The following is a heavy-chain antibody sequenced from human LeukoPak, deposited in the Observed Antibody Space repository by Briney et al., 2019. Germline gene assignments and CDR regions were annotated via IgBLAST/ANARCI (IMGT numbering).Heavy chain of an antibody. J-gene: IGHJ4*02. CDR2: INSDGSST. D-gene: IGHD2-15*01. CDR3: ARGYIGYCSGGSCYPLGY. V-gene: IGHV3-74*01. Sequence: GGSLRLSCAASGFTFDDYAMLWVRQAPGKGLVWVSRINSDGSSTSYADSVKGRFTISRDNAKNTLYLQMNSLRAEDTAVYYCARGYIGYCSGGSCYPLGYWGQGTLVTVSS. CDR1: GFTFDDYA.